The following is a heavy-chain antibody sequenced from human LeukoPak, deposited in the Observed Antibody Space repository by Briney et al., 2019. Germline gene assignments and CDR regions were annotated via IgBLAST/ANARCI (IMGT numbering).Heavy chain of an antibody. Sequence: ASVKVSCKASRYTFTSYYMHWVRQAPGQGLEWMGIINPSGGSTSYAQKFQGRVTMTRDTSTSTVYMELSSLRSEDTAVYYCARATSQHYDSSGYSGGEFDYWGQGTLVTVSS. CDR3: ARATSQHYDSSGYSGGEFDY. V-gene: IGHV1-46*01. D-gene: IGHD3-22*01. J-gene: IGHJ4*02. CDR1: RYTFTSYY. CDR2: INPSGGST.